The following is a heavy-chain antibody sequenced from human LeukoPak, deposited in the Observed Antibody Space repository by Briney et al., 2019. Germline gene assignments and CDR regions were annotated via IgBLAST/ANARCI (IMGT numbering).Heavy chain of an antibody. CDR2: INHSGST. V-gene: IGHV4-34*01. D-gene: IGHD2-2*02. Sequence: SETLSLTCAVYGGSFSGYYWSWIRQPPGKGREFIGEINHSGSTNYNPSLKSRVTISVDTSKNQFSLKLSSVNAADTAVYYCARVVVPAAIDAFDIWGQGTMVTVSS. CDR3: ARVVVPAAIDAFDI. J-gene: IGHJ3*02. CDR1: GGSFSGYY.